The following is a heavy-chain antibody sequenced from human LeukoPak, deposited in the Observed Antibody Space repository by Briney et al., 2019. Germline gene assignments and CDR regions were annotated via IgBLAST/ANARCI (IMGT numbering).Heavy chain of an antibody. J-gene: IGHJ4*02. CDR2: IYYSGST. Sequence: PSETLSLTCTVSGGSISSYYRSWIRQPPGKGLEWIGYIYYSGSTNYNPSLKSRVTISVDTSKNQFSLKLSSVTAADTAVYYCARGINTDDYVWGSYRSGHFDYWGQGTLVTVSS. V-gene: IGHV4-59*01. CDR3: ARGINTDDYVWGSYRSGHFDY. CDR1: GGSISSYY. D-gene: IGHD3-16*02.